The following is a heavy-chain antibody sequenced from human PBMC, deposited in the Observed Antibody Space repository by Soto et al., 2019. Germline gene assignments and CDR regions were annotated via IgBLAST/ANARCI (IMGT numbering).Heavy chain of an antibody. CDR1: GGSISSRSYY. J-gene: IGHJ4*02. Sequence: SETLSLTCTVSGGSISSRSYYWGWIRQPPGKGLEWIGNIYYSGSTYYNPSLKSRVTISVDTSKNQFSLKLSSVTAADTAVYYCARLADYYGSGSKLSPLDYWGQGTLVTVSS. CDR3: ARLADYYGSGSKLSPLDY. V-gene: IGHV4-39*01. CDR2: IYYSGST. D-gene: IGHD3-10*01.